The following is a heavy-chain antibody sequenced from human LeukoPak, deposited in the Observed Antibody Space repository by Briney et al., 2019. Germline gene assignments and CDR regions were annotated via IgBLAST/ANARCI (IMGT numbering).Heavy chain of an antibody. Sequence: GRSLRLSCTASGFTFSSYAMHWVRQASGKGLEWVAVISYDSTKKYYVDSVKGRFTISRDNSKNTLYLQMNSLRAEDTAVYYCAIGWTAQTRVVGNGMDVWGQGTTLTVSS. CDR2: ISYDSTKK. CDR3: AIGWTAQTRVVGNGMDV. J-gene: IGHJ6*02. D-gene: IGHD2-15*01. V-gene: IGHV3-30-3*01. CDR1: GFTFSSYA.